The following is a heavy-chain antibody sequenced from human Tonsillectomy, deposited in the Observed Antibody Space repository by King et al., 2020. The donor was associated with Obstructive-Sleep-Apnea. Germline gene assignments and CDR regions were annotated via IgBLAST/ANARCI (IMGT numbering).Heavy chain of an antibody. V-gene: IGHV4-59*08. J-gene: IGHJ4*01. Sequence: QLQESGPGLVKPSETLSLTCTVSGGSISRYHWSWIRQPPGKGQEWIGYISYTGSTNYNPSLKTRVTISVYTSKNQFSLRLSSVTAADTALYYCARHRRRGGYDLDYFDFWCQEPWSPSPQ. CDR1: GGSISRYH. CDR2: ISYTGST. D-gene: IGHD5-12*01. CDR3: ARHRRRGGYDLDYFDF.